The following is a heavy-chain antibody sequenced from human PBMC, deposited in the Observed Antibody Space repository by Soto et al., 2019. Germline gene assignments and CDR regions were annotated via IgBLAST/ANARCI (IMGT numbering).Heavy chain of an antibody. CDR1: GFTFSSYG. J-gene: IGHJ6*03. D-gene: IGHD3-16*01. V-gene: IGHV3-33*06. Sequence: GVSLRLSCAASGFTFSSYGMHWVRQAPGKGLEWVAVIWYDGSNKYYADSVKGRFTISRDNSKNTLYLQMNSLRAEDRVVHYCAKIGVPQKKDGGYVFNYSARDYYSYYMAVWGKGTTVPVSS. CDR3: AKIGVPQKKDGGYVFNYSARDYYSYYMAV. CDR2: IWYDGSNK.